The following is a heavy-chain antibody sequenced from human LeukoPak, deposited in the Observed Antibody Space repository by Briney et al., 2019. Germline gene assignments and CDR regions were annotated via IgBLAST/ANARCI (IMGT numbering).Heavy chain of an antibody. D-gene: IGHD5-24*01. CDR2: SSGSGGST. J-gene: IGHJ4*02. Sequence: PGGSLRLSCADSGFTFSSYAMSWVRQAPGKGLESFSASSGSGGSTYYADSVKGRFTISRDNSKNTLYLQMNSLRAEDTAVYYCAKGGGGYNPFMGYWGQGTLVTVSS. CDR1: GFTFSSYA. CDR3: AKGGGGYNPFMGY. V-gene: IGHV3-23*01.